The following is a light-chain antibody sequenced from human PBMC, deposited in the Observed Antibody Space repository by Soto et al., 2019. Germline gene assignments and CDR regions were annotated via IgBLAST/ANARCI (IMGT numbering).Light chain of an antibody. CDR3: CSYTSTSSLWV. CDR1: SSDVGGYNY. J-gene: IGLJ3*02. V-gene: IGLV2-14*01. CDR2: DVV. Sequence: QSVLTQPASVSGSPGQSITISCTGTSSDVGGYNYVSWYQQHPGKAPKLMIYDVVNRPSGVSDRFSGAKSGNTASLTISGLQAEDEADYYCCSYTSTSSLWVFGGGTKLTVL.